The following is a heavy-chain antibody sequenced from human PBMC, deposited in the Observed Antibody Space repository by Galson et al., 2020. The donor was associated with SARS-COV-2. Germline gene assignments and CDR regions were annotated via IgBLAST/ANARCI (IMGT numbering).Heavy chain of an antibody. CDR2: LYAGGDT. Sequence: GGSLRLSCAASGFTVSTNYMSWVRQAPGKGLEWVSILYAGGDTFFADSVKARFTVSRDNFKNTVYLQMNSLRAEETAVNYCARPDGGFYYGLDVWSQATTVTVSS. CDR3: ARPDGGFYYGLDV. V-gene: IGHV3-66*04. D-gene: IGHD2-8*02. J-gene: IGHJ6*02. CDR1: GFTVSTNY.